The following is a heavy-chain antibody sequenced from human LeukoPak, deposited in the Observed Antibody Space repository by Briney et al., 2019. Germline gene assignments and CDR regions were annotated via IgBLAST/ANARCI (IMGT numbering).Heavy chain of an antibody. CDR2: IHHSGSS. D-gene: IGHD1-26*01. V-gene: IGHV4-30-2*01. J-gene: IGHJ4*02. CDR3: ARDYGGGGSYFDY. Sequence: SETLSLTCAVSGGSISSDGYSWSRIRQPPGKGLEWIGYIHHSGSSYYNPSLRSRVTISVDRSRNQFSLKLNSVTAADTAVYYCARDYGGGGSYFDYWGQGTLVTVSS. CDR1: GGSISSDGYS.